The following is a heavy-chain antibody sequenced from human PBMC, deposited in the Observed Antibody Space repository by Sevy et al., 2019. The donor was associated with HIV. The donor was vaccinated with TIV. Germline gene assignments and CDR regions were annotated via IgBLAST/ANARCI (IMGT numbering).Heavy chain of an antibody. CDR3: AKDRSGNYWETWDY. Sequence: GGSLRLSCAASGFTFSSYAMTWVRLAPGKGLEWVSVISNSGGSTHYADSVKGRFTISRDNSKNTLYLQMNSLRGEDTAVYFCAKDRSGNYWETWDYWGQGTLVTVSS. CDR2: ISNSGGST. V-gene: IGHV3-23*01. D-gene: IGHD1-26*01. CDR1: GFTFSSYA. J-gene: IGHJ4*02.